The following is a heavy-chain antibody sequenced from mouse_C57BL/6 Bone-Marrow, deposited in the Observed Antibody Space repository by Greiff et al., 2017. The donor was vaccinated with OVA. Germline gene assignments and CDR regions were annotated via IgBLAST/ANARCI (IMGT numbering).Heavy chain of an antibody. CDR1: GFTFSDYY. CDR2: ISNGGGST. Sequence: EVKLVESGGGLVQPGGSLKLSCAASGFTFSDYYMYWVRQTPEKRLEWDAYISNGGGSTYYPDTVKGRFTISRDNAKNTLYLQISRLKSEDTAMYYCARLRGDYYAMDYWGQGTSVTVSS. J-gene: IGHJ4*01. D-gene: IGHD1-1*01. CDR3: ARLRGDYYAMDY. V-gene: IGHV5-12*01.